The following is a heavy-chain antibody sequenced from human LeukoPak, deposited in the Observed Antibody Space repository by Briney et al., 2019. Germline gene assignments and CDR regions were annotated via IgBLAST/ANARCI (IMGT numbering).Heavy chain of an antibody. CDR3: ARDLPDGTRGPFDY. CDR2: IRYDGSNK. D-gene: IGHD3-10*01. Sequence: GGSLRLSCAASGFTFSSYGMHWVRQAPGKGLEWVAFIRYDGSNKYYADSVKGRFTISRDNSKNTLYLQMNSLRAEDTAVYYCARDLPDGTRGPFDYWGQGTLVTVSS. CDR1: GFTFSSYG. V-gene: IGHV3-30*02. J-gene: IGHJ4*02.